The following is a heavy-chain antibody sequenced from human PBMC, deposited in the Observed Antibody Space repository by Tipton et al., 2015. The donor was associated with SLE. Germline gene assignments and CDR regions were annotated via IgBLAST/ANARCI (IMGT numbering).Heavy chain of an antibody. D-gene: IGHD2-2*01. V-gene: IGHV1-8*01. Sequence: QLVQSGAEVKKPGASVKVSCKASGYTFTSYDINWVRQATGQGLEWMGWMNPNSGNTGYAQKFQGRVTMTRNTSISTAYMELSSLRCEDTAVYYWARGCRRTSCTKGGYWGQGTLGTGSS. CDR2: MNPNSGNT. J-gene: IGHJ4*01. CDR1: GYTFTSYD. CDR3: ARGCRRTSCTKGGY.